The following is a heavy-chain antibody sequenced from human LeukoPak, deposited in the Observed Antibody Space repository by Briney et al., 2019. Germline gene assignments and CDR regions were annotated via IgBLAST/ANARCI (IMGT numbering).Heavy chain of an antibody. J-gene: IGHJ4*02. CDR2: ISYDGSNK. D-gene: IGHD2/OR15-2a*01. CDR3: ARLRYFCFDY. Sequence: GGSLSFSCTASGFTFSSSAMHWVRQAPGKGLEWVAVISYDGSNKYYADSVKGRFTISRDNSKNTLYLQMNSLRAEDTAVYYCARLRYFCFDYWGQGTLVTVSS. V-gene: IGHV3-30-3*01. CDR1: GFTFSSSA.